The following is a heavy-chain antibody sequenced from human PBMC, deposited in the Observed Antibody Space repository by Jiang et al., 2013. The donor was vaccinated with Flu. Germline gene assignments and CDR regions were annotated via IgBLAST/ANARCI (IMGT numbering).Heavy chain of an antibody. CDR2: IYLQWEH. Sequence: SGAPSVVTTGAGSGSPREGLEWIGYIYLQWEHQLXPLLKSRVTISVDTSKNQFSLKLSSVTAADTAVYYCARQYGEFGLYWGQGTLVTVSS. CDR3: ARQYGEFGLY. CDR1: GAPSVVTT. V-gene: IGHV4-59*08. D-gene: IGHD7-27*01. J-gene: IGHJ4*02.